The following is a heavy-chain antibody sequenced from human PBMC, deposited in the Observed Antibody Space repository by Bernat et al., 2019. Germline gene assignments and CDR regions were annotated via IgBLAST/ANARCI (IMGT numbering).Heavy chain of an antibody. CDR3: ARVQPTYCSSTSCYGPYFDY. Sequence: QVQLQQWGAGLLKPSETLSLTCAVYGGSFSGYYWSWIRQPPGKGLEWIGEINHSGSTNYNPSLKSRVTISVATSKNQFSLKLSSVTAADTAVYYCARVQPTYCSSTSCYGPYFDYWGQGTLVTVSS. J-gene: IGHJ4*02. CDR2: INHSGST. V-gene: IGHV4-34*01. CDR1: GGSFSGYY. D-gene: IGHD2-2*01.